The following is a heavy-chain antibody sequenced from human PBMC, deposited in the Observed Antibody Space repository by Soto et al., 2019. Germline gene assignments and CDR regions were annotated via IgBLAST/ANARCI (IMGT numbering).Heavy chain of an antibody. D-gene: IGHD5-12*01. CDR3: ARGDIVATIIQDWFDP. J-gene: IGHJ5*02. CDR2: INPNSGGT. Sequence: ASVKVSCKASGYTFTSYYMHWVRQAPGQGLEWMGWINPNSGGTNYAQKFQGWVTMTRDTSISTAYMELSRLRSDDTAVYYCARGDIVATIIQDWFDPWGQGTLVTVSS. CDR1: GYTFTSYY. V-gene: IGHV1-2*04.